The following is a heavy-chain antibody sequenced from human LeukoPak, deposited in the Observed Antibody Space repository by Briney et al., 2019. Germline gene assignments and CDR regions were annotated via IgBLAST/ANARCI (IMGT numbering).Heavy chain of an antibody. CDR3: ARDREVDYYYYMDV. D-gene: IGHD1-26*01. V-gene: IGHV4-31*03. CDR2: IYYSGST. J-gene: IGHJ6*03. Sequence: SETLSLTCTVSGGSISSGGCYWSWIRQHPGTGLEGIGYIYYSGSTYYTPSLKSRVTISVDTSKNQFSLRLSSVTAADTAVYFCARDREVDYYYYMDVWGKGTTVTVSS. CDR1: GGSISSGGCY.